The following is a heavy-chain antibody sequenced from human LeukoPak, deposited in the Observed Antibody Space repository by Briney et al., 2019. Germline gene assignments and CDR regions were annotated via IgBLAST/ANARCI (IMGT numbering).Heavy chain of an antibody. CDR2: IRYDGSNK. CDR1: RFTFSTYG. CDR3: ARDPRGAAGTF. V-gene: IGHV3-30*02. Sequence: GGSLRLSCAASRFTFSTYGMHWVRQAPGKGLEWVAFIRYDGSNKYYADSVKGRFTISRDNSKDTLYLQMNSLRAEDTAVYYCARDPRGAAGTFWGQGTLVTVSS. D-gene: IGHD6-13*01. J-gene: IGHJ4*02.